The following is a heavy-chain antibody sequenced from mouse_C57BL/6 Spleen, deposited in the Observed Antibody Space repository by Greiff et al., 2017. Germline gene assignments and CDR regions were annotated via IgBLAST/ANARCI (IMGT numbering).Heavy chain of an antibody. J-gene: IGHJ3*01. CDR3: ARSDSSGEAY. Sequence: QVQLQQPGAELVRPGSSVKLSCKASGYTFTSYWMHWVKQRPIQGLEWIGNIDPSDSETHYNQKFKDKATLTVDKSSSTAYMQLSSLTSEDSAVYYCARSDSSGEAYWGQGTLVTVSA. D-gene: IGHD3-2*02. V-gene: IGHV1-52*01. CDR2: IDPSDSET. CDR1: GYTFTSYW.